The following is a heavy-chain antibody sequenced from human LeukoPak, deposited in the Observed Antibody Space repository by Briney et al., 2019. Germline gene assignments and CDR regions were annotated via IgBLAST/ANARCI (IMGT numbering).Heavy chain of an antibody. J-gene: IGHJ4*02. Sequence: TGGSLRLSCAASGFTFSDYYMSWIRQAPGKGLEWVSYISSSGSTIYYADSVKGRFTISRDSSKNILYLQMNALTTEDTAVYYCAKDRGSGTYYLIPDYWGQGTLVIVSS. D-gene: IGHD3-10*01. V-gene: IGHV3-11*04. CDR1: GFTFSDYY. CDR3: AKDRGSGTYYLIPDY. CDR2: ISSSGSTI.